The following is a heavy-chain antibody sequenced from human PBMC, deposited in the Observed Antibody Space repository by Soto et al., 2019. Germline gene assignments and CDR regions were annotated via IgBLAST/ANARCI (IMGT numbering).Heavy chain of an antibody. V-gene: IGHV4-34*01. J-gene: IGHJ4*02. CDR2: INHSGST. CDR3: AGVEAHPGAAAGTSPFDY. CDR1: GGSFSGYY. D-gene: IGHD6-13*01. Sequence: SETLSLTCAVYGGSFSGYYWSWVRQPPGKGLEWIGEINHSGSTNYNPSLKSRVTISVDTSKNQFSLKLSSVTAADTAVYYCAGVEAHPGAAAGTSPFDYWGQGTLVTVSS.